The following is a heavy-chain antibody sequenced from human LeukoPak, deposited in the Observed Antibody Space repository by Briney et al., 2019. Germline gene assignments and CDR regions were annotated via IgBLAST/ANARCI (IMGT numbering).Heavy chain of an antibody. V-gene: IGHV3-30*18. J-gene: IGHJ6*02. D-gene: IGHD6-13*01. CDR2: ISYDGSNK. Sequence: GRSLRLSCAASGSTFSSYGMHWVRQAPGKGLEWVAVISYDGSNKYYADSVKGRFTISRDNSKNTLYLQMNSLRAEDTAVYYCAKDLSAAGGTTNWGGFYYYYYGMDVWGQGTTVTVSS. CDR3: AKDLSAAGGTTNWGGFYYYYYGMDV. CDR1: GSTFSSYG.